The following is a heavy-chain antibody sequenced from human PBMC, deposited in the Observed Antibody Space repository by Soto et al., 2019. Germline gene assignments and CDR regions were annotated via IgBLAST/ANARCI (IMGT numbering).Heavy chain of an antibody. Sequence: GPTLVNPTQTLTLTCTFSGFSLTTSGVGVGWIRQPPGKALEWLALIYWNDDKRYSPSLKGRLTITKDTSKNQVVLAMTNMDPVDTATYYCAHHTITPVTNWFDPWGLGTLVTVSS. J-gene: IGHJ5*02. CDR1: GFSLTTSGVG. CDR3: AHHTITPVTNWFDP. V-gene: IGHV2-5*01. D-gene: IGHD1-20*01. CDR2: IYWNDDK.